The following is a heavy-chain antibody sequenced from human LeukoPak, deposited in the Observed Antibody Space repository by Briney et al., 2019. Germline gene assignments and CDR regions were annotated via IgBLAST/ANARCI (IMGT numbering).Heavy chain of an antibody. CDR1: GGSISISSYY. Sequence: PSETLSLTCTVSGGSISISSYYWGWIRQPPGKGLEWIGSIYYSGSTYYNPSLKSRVTISVDTSKNQFSLKLSSVTAADTAVYYCGRNERFLEWTRNENWLDPWGQGTLVTVSS. D-gene: IGHD3-3*01. CDR3: GRNERFLEWTRNENWLDP. V-gene: IGHV4-39*01. J-gene: IGHJ5*02. CDR2: IYYSGST.